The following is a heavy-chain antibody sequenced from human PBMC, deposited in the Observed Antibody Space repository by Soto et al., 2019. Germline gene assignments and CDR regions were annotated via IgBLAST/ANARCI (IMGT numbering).Heavy chain of an antibody. D-gene: IGHD6-19*01. CDR3: ARHWWSSGSYLVFDS. J-gene: IGHJ4*02. CDR2: VFSSGST. CDR1: GASTGGYY. Sequence: QVQLQESGPGLLKPSETLSLTYTISGASTGGYYWSWIRQSPGRGLEWIGYVFSSGSTNYSPSLQSRVAISIDTSKRQFFLKLTSVTAADTALYYCARHWWSSGSYLVFDSWGQGTQVTVSS. V-gene: IGHV4-59*08.